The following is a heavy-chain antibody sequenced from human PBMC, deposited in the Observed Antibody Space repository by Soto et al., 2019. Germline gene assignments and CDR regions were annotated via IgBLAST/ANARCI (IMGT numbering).Heavy chain of an antibody. CDR2: ISGSGGST. V-gene: IGHV3-23*01. J-gene: IGHJ4*02. Sequence: QTGGSLRLSCAASGFTFSSYAMSWVRQAPGKGLEWVSAISGSGGSTYYADSVKGRFTISRDNSKNTLYLQMNSLRAEDTAVYYCARGSTDSYPGSRIFDFWGRGTLVTVSS. CDR3: ARGSTDSYPGSRIFDF. D-gene: IGHD3-10*01. CDR1: GFTFSSYA.